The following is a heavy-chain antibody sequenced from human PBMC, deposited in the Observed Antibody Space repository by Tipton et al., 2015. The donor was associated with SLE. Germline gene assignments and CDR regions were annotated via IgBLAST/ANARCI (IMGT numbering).Heavy chain of an antibody. D-gene: IGHD2-15*01. CDR2: IYYSGST. J-gene: IGHJ6*02. CDR1: GGSISSGGYY. V-gene: IGHV4-31*03. CDR3: ARGSRQWIVVDYYYYGMDV. Sequence: TLSLTCTVSGGSISSGGYYWSWIRQHPGKGLEWIGYIYYSGSTYYNPSLKSRVTISVDASKNQFSLKLSSVTAADTAVYYCARGSRQWIVVDYYYYGMDVWGQGTTVTVSS.